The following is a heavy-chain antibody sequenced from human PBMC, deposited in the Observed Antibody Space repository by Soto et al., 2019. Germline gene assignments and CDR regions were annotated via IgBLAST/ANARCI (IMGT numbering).Heavy chain of an antibody. CDR2: IYYSGST. V-gene: IGHV4-39*01. Sequence: SSETLSLTXTVSGGSISSSSYYWGWIRQPPGKGLEWIGSIYYSGSTYHNPPLKSRVTISKDTSKNQFSLKLSSVTAADTAVFYCAVGSSGFYYIYWGQGIQVTVSS. CDR1: GGSISSSSYY. CDR3: AVGSSGFYYIY. J-gene: IGHJ4*02. D-gene: IGHD1-26*01.